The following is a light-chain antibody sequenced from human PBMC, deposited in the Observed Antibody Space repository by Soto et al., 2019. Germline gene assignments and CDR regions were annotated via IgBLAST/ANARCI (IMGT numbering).Light chain of an antibody. Sequence: EVVLTQSPGTLSLSPGERATLSCGASQSVGSTYVAWYQQKPGPAPRLLIYGASSRATGLPDRFSGSGSGTDFTLTISRLEPEDFAVYYWQQYTKSPLTFGQGTKVEMK. J-gene: IGKJ1*01. V-gene: IGKV3-20*01. CDR2: GAS. CDR1: QSVGSTY. CDR3: QQYTKSPLT.